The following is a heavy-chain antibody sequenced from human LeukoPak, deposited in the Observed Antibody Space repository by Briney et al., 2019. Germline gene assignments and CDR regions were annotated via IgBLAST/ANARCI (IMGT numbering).Heavy chain of an antibody. CDR1: GYTFTSYA. J-gene: IGHJ6*03. D-gene: IGHD6-13*01. CDR2: INTNTGNP. Sequence: GASVKVSCKASGYTFTSYAMNWVRQAPGQGPEWMGWINTNTGNPTYAQGFTGRFVFSLDTSVSTAYLQISSLKAEDTAVYYCARVADIAAPRGYYYYYMDVWGKGTTVTVSS. V-gene: IGHV7-4-1*02. CDR3: ARVADIAAPRGYYYYYMDV.